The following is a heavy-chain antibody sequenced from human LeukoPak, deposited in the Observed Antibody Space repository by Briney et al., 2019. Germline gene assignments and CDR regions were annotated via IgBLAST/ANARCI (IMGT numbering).Heavy chain of an antibody. J-gene: IGHJ6*03. CDR1: GFTFGRYA. V-gene: IGHV3-48*04. CDR3: ARDGRDGYKPYYYYYMDV. CDR2: IDGSGGAL. Sequence: PGGSLRLSCGASGFTFGRYAMSWVRQAPGKGLQWVSQIDGSGGALYYADSVKGRFTISRDNAKNSLYLQMNSLRAEDTAVYYCARDGRDGYKPYYYYYMDVWGKGTTVTISS. D-gene: IGHD5-24*01.